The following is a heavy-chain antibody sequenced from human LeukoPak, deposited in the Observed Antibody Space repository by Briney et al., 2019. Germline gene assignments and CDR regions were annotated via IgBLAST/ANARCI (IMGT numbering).Heavy chain of an antibody. V-gene: IGHV3-30*04. Sequence: GGSLRLSCAASGFTFSTYPMHWVRQAPGKGLEWVAVISNDGSNKYYADSVKGRFTLSRDSSKNTLYLQMNSLRAEDTAVYYCAREPPENYYMDVWGKGTTVTISS. J-gene: IGHJ6*03. CDR2: ISNDGSNK. CDR3: AREPPENYYMDV. CDR1: GFTFSTYP.